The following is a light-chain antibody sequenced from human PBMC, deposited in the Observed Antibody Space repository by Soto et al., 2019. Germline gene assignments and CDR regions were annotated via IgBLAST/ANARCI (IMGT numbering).Light chain of an antibody. CDR1: QSISKL. Sequence: EIVLTQSPATLSLSPGERATLSRRASQSISKLLTWYQQKPGQPPSLLMYDVSTRAAGIPARFSGSGSGTDFTLTISSLEPEDFAVYFCQQCTNGPPCTFGQGTKLDIK. CDR3: QQCTNGPPCT. V-gene: IGKV3-11*01. CDR2: DVS. J-gene: IGKJ2*02.